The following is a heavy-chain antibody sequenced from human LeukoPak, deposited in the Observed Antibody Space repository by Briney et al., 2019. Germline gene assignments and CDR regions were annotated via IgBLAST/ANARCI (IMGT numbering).Heavy chain of an antibody. J-gene: IGHJ4*02. D-gene: IGHD3-16*01. CDR1: GFTVSSNY. Sequence: GGSLRLSCAASGFTVSSNYMSWVRQAPGKGLEWVSVIYSGGSTYYADSVKGRFTISRDNSKNTLYLQMNSLRAEDTAVYYCARVRGGVWYFDYWGQGTLVTVSS. CDR2: IYSGGST. CDR3: ARVRGGVWYFDY. V-gene: IGHV3-66*01.